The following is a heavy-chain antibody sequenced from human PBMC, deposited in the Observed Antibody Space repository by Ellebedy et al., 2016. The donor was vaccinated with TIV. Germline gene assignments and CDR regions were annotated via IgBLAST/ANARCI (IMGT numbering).Heavy chain of an antibody. Sequence: PGGSLRLSCAASGFTFGDFAMSWVRQAPGKGLEWVSFLWGNGGGAHADSVKGRFTMSRENAKNTLSLQMNSLKVEDTAVDYCAKMYGHPVERYYFDYWGQGTLVTVSS. V-gene: IGHV3-23*01. D-gene: IGHD2-8*01. CDR2: LWGNGGGA. J-gene: IGHJ4*02. CDR1: GFTFGDFA. CDR3: AKMYGHPVERYYFDY.